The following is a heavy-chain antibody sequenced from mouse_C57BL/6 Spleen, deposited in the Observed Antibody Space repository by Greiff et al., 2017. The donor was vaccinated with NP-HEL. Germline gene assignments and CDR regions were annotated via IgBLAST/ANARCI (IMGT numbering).Heavy chain of an antibody. CDR3: TRWLLPYYAMDY. CDR1: GYTFTDYE. CDR2: IDPETGGT. Sequence: QVQLQQSGAELVRPGASVTLSCKASGYTFTDYEMHWVKQTPVHGLEWIGAIDPETGGTAYNQKFKGKATLTADKSSSTAYMELRSLTSEDSAVYYCTRWLLPYYAMDYWGQGTSVTVSS. D-gene: IGHD2-3*01. V-gene: IGHV1-15*01. J-gene: IGHJ4*01.